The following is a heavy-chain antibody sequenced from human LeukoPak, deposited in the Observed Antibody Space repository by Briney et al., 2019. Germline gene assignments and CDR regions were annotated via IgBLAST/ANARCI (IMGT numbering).Heavy chain of an antibody. Sequence: GGSLRLSCAASGFTFSDYYMNWIRQAPGKGLEWVSYISSSGSTIYYADSVKGRFTISRDNAKNSLYLQMNSLRAEDTAVYYCSRNEEGPYGGAAYYYDSSGYYYGGGAFDIWGQGTMVTVSS. CDR3: SRNEEGPYGGAAYYYDSSGYYYGGGAFDI. J-gene: IGHJ3*02. D-gene: IGHD3-22*01. V-gene: IGHV3-11*04. CDR1: GFTFSDYY. CDR2: ISSSGSTI.